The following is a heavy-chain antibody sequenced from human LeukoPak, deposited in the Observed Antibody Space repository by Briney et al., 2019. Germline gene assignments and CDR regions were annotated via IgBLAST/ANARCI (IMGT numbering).Heavy chain of an antibody. J-gene: IGHJ4*02. CDR3: ARGAGGPIVGAIDYFDY. Sequence: ASVKVSCKASGYTLTRYYMHWVRQAPGQGREWMGWINPNSGGTNYAQKFQGRVTATRDTPISTAYMELSGLRSDHTAVDYFARGAGGPIVGAIDYFDYWGQGTLVTVSS. V-gene: IGHV1-2*02. CDR1: GYTLTRYY. D-gene: IGHD1-26*01. CDR2: INPNSGGT.